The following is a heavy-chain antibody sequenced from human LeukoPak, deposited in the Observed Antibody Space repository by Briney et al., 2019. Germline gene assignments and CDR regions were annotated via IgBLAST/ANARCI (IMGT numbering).Heavy chain of an antibody. J-gene: IGHJ5*02. CDR1: GGSISSSSYY. CDR2: IYYSGST. CDR3: ARPYYYDSRIDP. D-gene: IGHD3-22*01. Sequence: SETLSLTCTVSGGSISSSSYYWGWIRQPPGKGLEWIGSIYYSGSTYYNPSLKSRVTMSADTSKNQLTLKLSSVTAADTAVYYCARPYYYDSRIDPWGQGILVTVSS. V-gene: IGHV4-39*06.